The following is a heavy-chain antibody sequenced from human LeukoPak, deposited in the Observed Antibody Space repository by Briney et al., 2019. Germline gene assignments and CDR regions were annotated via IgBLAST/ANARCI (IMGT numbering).Heavy chain of an antibody. CDR3: ARHGSASGWYRSHFDY. V-gene: IGHV4-39*01. D-gene: IGHD6-19*01. Sequence: SETLCLTCTVSGGSISSSSYYWGWIRQPPGKGLEWIGSIYYSGSTYYSPSLKSRVTMSVDTSKNQFSLKLSSVTAADTAVYYCARHGSASGWYRSHFDYWGQGTLVTVSS. CDR1: GGSISSSSYY. J-gene: IGHJ4*02. CDR2: IYYSGST.